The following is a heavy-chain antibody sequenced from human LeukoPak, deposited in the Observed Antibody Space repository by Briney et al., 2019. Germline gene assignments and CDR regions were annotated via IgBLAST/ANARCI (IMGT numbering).Heavy chain of an antibody. CDR1: GGSISSSSYY. V-gene: IGHV4-39*07. D-gene: IGHD6-13*01. Sequence: SETLSLTCTVSGGSISSSSYYWGWIRQPPGKGLEWIGSIYYSGSTYYNPSLKSRVTISVDTSKNQFSLKLSSVTAADTAVYYCARLRYSSSWSYYYYYYMDVWGKGTTVTISS. CDR2: IYYSGST. J-gene: IGHJ6*03. CDR3: ARLRYSSSWSYYYYYYMDV.